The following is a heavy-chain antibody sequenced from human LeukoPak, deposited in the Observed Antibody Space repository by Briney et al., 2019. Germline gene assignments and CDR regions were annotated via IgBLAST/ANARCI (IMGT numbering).Heavy chain of an antibody. CDR2: VYPSGST. Sequence: PSGTLSLTCAVSGDSISNSNWWTWIRQPPGKGLEWIGEVYPSGSTNYSPSLKSRVTISVDKSKNQFSLTLSSVTAADTAVYYCARSRAHYCSSTSCYSVWYLFDYWGQGTLVTVSS. V-gene: IGHV4-4*02. CDR1: GDSISNSNW. J-gene: IGHJ4*02. CDR3: ARSRAHYCSSTSCYSVWYLFDY. D-gene: IGHD2-2*01.